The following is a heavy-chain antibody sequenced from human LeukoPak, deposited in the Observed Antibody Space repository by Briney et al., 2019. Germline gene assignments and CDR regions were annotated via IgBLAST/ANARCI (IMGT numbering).Heavy chain of an antibody. CDR1: GGSFSGYY. Sequence: SETLSLTCAVYGGSFSGYYWSWIRQPAGKGLEWIGRIYTSGSTNYNPSLKSRVTMSVDTSKNQFSLKLSSVTAADTAVYYCARDLNYYDSSGYLGYWGQGTLVTVSS. CDR3: ARDLNYYDSSGYLGY. V-gene: IGHV4-4*07. CDR2: IYTSGST. J-gene: IGHJ4*02. D-gene: IGHD3-22*01.